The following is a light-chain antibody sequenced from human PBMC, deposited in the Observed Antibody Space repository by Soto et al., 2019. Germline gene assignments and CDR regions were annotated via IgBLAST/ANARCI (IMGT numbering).Light chain of an antibody. V-gene: IGKV1-39*01. CDR2: SAS. Sequence: DIQMTQSPSSLSASVGDRVTITCRASQSITRDLNWYQQKPGTAPKLLIYSASTLQSGVPSRFSGSGSGTDFTLTISSLQPEDFATYFCQQSYSTPTFGPGTKVDIK. J-gene: IGKJ3*01. CDR1: QSITRD. CDR3: QQSYSTPT.